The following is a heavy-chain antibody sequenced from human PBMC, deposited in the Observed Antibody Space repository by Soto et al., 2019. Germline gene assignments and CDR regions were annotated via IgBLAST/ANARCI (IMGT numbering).Heavy chain of an antibody. J-gene: IGHJ4*02. D-gene: IGHD2-2*01. CDR2: TYYRSQWYN. CDR1: GDSVSSNSAA. V-gene: IGHV6-1*01. CDR3: ARGPPICSSTSCYAEDYFDY. Sequence: QSPTLSLTCAISGDSVSSNSAAWNWIRQSPSRGLEWLGRTYYRSQWYNDYALSVKSRITINADTSKNQVSLQMNSVTPEDTAVYYCARGPPICSSTSCYAEDYFDYWGQGTLVTVSS.